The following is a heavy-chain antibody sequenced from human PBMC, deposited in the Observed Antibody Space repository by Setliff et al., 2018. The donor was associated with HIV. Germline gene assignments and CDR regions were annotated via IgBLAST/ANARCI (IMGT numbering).Heavy chain of an antibody. V-gene: IGHV4-30-4*08. Sequence: SETLSLTCTVSGDSIRSGDYYWSWIRQSPEKGLEWIGCTFHTGYTYYNPYLKSRIIISVDMSKNQLSLELTSVPAADTAIYYCARDKGRPHPFDNNGYYRSDTFDIWGHGTMVTVSS. CDR1: GDSIRSGDYY. J-gene: IGHJ3*02. CDR2: TFHTGYT. CDR3: ARDKGRPHPFDNNGYYRSDTFDI. D-gene: IGHD3-22*01.